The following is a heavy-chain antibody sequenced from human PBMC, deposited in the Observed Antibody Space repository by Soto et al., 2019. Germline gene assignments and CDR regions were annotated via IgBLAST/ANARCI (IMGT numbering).Heavy chain of an antibody. D-gene: IGHD2-21*02. Sequence: EVQLVESGGGLVQPGGSLKLSCAASGFTFSGSTMHWVRQASGKGLEWVGRIRSRANSYATAYAASVNGRFTISRDDSKHTAYLQMSRLKTDDTAVYYCTTLGGDCPNWGQGTLVTVSS. CDR1: GFTFSGST. CDR2: IRSRANSYAT. CDR3: TTLGGDCPN. V-gene: IGHV3-73*01. J-gene: IGHJ4*02.